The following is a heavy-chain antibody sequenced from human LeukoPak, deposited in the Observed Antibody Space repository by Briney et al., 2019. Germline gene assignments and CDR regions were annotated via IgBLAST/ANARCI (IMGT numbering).Heavy chain of an antibody. D-gene: IGHD4-17*01. CDR1: GFTVSSNH. J-gene: IGHJ6*01. Sequence: GGSLRLSCAVSGFTVSSNHMTWVRQAPGKGLEWLSIIYSGGTTYYADSVKGRFTISRQTSKNSLYLQMSSLRPEDTAVYYCARVSTVTSYAMDVWGQGTTVTVSS. CDR2: IYSGGTT. V-gene: IGHV3-53*04. CDR3: ARVSTVTSYAMDV.